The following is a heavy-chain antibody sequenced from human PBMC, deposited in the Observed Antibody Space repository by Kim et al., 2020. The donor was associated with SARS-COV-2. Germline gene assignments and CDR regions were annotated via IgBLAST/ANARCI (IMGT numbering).Heavy chain of an antibody. CDR1: GGSISSYY. CDR3: ARHWVDTAMVFHPDYYYDCGMDV. J-gene: IGHJ6*02. CDR2: IYYSGST. D-gene: IGHD5-18*01. Sequence: SETLSLTCTVSGGSISSYYWSWIRQPPGKGLEWIGYIYYSGSTNYNPSLKSRVTISVDTSKNQFSLKLSSVTAADTAVYYCARHWVDTAMVFHPDYYYDCGMDVWGQETTVTVSS. V-gene: IGHV4-59*08.